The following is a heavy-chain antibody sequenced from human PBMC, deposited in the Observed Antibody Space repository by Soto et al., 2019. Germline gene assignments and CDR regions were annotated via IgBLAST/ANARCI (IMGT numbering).Heavy chain of an antibody. Sequence: EVQLLESGGGLVQPGGSLRRSCAASGFTFSNYAVTWVRQAPGKGLEWVSTISGSGGSTYYADSVKGRFTISRDNSKNPLYLQMNSLRAEDTAVSYCAKDPGSSWYEIDYWGQGTLVTVSS. D-gene: IGHD6-13*01. V-gene: IGHV3-23*01. CDR1: GFTFSNYA. CDR3: AKDPGSSWYEIDY. J-gene: IGHJ4*02. CDR2: ISGSGGST.